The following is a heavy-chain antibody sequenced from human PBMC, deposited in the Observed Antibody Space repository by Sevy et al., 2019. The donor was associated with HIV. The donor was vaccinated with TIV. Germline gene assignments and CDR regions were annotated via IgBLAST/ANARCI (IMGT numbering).Heavy chain of an antibody. V-gene: IGHV3-49*03. CDR2: IRSKAYGGTT. CDR1: GFTFGDYA. CDR3: TRERPSMVRGVNAFDI. J-gene: IGHJ3*02. D-gene: IGHD3-10*01. Sequence: GGSLRLSCTASGFTFGDYAMSWFRQAPGKGLEWVGFIRSKAYGGTTEYAASVKGRFTISRDDSKSIANLQMNSLKTEDTAVYYCTRERPSMVRGVNAFDIWGQGTMVTVSS.